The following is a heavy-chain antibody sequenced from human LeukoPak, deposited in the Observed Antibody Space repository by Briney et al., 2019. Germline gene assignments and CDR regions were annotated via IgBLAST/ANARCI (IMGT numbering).Heavy chain of an antibody. J-gene: IGHJ4*02. Sequence: PSETLSLTCTVSGGSISSSGYYWSWIRQPPGKGLEWIGYIYHSGSTYYNPSLKSRVTISVDRSKNQFSLKLSSVTAADTAVYYCARGSSSSDYWGQGTLVTVSS. CDR3: ARGSSSSDY. CDR1: GGSISSSGYY. V-gene: IGHV4-30-2*01. CDR2: IYHSGST. D-gene: IGHD6-6*01.